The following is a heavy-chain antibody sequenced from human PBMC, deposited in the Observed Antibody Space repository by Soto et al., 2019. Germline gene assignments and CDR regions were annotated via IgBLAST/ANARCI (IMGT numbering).Heavy chain of an antibody. CDR3: AARTLSGSDWGGRGYYYGMDV. D-gene: IGHD5-12*01. V-gene: IGHV1-58*01. CDR1: GFAFTSSA. Sequence: SVKVSCKASGFAFTSSAVQWVRQARGQRLEWIGWIVVGSANTNYAQKFQERVTITRDMSTSTAYMELSSLRSEDTAVYYCAARTLSGSDWGGRGYYYGMDVWG. CDR2: IVVGSANT. J-gene: IGHJ6*02.